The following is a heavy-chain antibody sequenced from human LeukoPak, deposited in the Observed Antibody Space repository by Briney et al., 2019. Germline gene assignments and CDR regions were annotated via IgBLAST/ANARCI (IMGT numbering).Heavy chain of an antibody. Sequence: ASVKVSCKASAYSFTSYGISWVRQAPGQGLEWMGRINPNSGGTNYAQKFRGRVTMTRDTSISTAYMELSRLRSDDTAVYYCARVSSSFFPFDYWGQGTLVTVSS. CDR2: INPNSGGT. J-gene: IGHJ4*02. D-gene: IGHD6-13*01. V-gene: IGHV1-2*06. CDR1: AYSFTSYG. CDR3: ARVSSSFFPFDY.